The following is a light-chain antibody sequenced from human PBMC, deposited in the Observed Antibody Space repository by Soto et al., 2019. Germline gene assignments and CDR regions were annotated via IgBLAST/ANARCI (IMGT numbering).Light chain of an antibody. CDR3: QNYDGSPIT. CDR1: QSVSSY. V-gene: IGKV3-20*01. Sequence: EVVMRQSPATLSVSPGEGATLSCRASQSVSSYLAWYQQKPGQAPRLLIYGASSRATGIPDRFRGSGSGTDFTLTISRLEPEDFAVYYCQNYDGSPITFGHGTRLEIK. CDR2: GAS. J-gene: IGKJ5*01.